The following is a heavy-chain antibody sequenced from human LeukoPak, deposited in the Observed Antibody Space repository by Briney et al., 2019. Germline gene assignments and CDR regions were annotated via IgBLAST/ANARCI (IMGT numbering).Heavy chain of an antibody. J-gene: IGHJ4*02. D-gene: IGHD6-19*01. CDR2: ISGSGGST. V-gene: IGHV3-23*01. Sequence: PGGSLRLSCAASGFTVSSNYMSWVRQAPGKGLEWVSAISGSGGSTYYADSVKGRFTISRDNSKNTLYLQMNSLRAEDTAVYYCAKDSPIAVAGVPLFDYWGQGTLVTVSS. CDR1: GFTVSSNY. CDR3: AKDSPIAVAGVPLFDY.